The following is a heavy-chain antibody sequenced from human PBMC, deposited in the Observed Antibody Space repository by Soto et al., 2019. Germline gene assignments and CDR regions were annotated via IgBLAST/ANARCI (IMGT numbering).Heavy chain of an antibody. V-gene: IGHV5-10-1*01. CDR1: GYSFTSYW. CDR3: ARQDGLLWFGELLGVYYYYGMDV. Sequence: PGESLKISCKGSGYSFTSYWISWVRQMPGKGLEWMGRIDPSDSYTNYSPSFQGHVTISADKSISTAYLQWSNLKASDTAMYYCARQDGLLWFGELLGVYYYYGMDVWGQGTTVTVSS. D-gene: IGHD3-10*01. J-gene: IGHJ6*02. CDR2: IDPSDSYT.